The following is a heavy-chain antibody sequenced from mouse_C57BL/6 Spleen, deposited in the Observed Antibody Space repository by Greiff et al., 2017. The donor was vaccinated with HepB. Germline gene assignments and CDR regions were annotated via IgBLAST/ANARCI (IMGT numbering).Heavy chain of an antibody. CDR2: IYPGSGST. D-gene: IGHD3-1*01. Sequence: VQLQQPGAELVKPGASVKMSCKASGYTFTSYWITWVKQRPGQGLEWIGDIYPGSGSTKYNEKFTSKATLTVDTSSSTAYMQLSSLTSEDSAVYYCASVLNLYYYAMDYWGQGTSVTVSS. CDR3: ASVLNLYYYAMDY. J-gene: IGHJ4*01. CDR1: GYTFTSYW. V-gene: IGHV1-55*01.